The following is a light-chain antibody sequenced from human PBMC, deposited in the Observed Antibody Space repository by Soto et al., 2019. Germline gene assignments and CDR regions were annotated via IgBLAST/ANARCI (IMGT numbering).Light chain of an antibody. CDR2: EVS. Sequence: QSALTQPPSASGSPGQSVTISCTGTSSDVGGYNYVSWYQQYPGKAPKIMIYEVSERPSGVPVRFSGSKSGNTASLTVSGLQAEDEAAYYCSSYAGTNNLVFGGGTKVTVL. CDR1: SSDVGGYNY. V-gene: IGLV2-8*01. J-gene: IGLJ3*02. CDR3: SSYAGTNNLV.